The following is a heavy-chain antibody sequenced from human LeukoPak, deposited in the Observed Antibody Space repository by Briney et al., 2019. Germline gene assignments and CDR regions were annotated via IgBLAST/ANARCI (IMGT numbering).Heavy chain of an antibody. CDR1: GYTFTSYG. J-gene: IGHJ4*02. D-gene: IGHD6-19*01. Sequence: ASVKVSCKASGYTFTSYGVTWVRQAPGQGLEWMGWISAYNGITYYAQTLQGRVTMTRDMSTSTVYMELSSLRSEDTAVYYCARVSYSSGWYGSFDYWGQGTLVTVSS. CDR2: ISAYNGIT. CDR3: ARVSYSSGWYGSFDY. V-gene: IGHV1-18*01.